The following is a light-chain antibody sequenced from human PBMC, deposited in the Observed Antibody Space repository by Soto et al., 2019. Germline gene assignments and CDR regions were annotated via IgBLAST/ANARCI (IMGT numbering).Light chain of an antibody. CDR3: QSCDSSQSGSV. CDR1: SSNIGAGYD. V-gene: IGLV1-40*01. CDR2: GNT. Sequence: QSVLTQPPSVSGAPGQRVTISCTGSSSNIGAGYDVHWYQQVPGTAPKLLIYGNTNRPSGVPDRFSGSKSGTSASLAITGLQAEDEADYYCQSCDSSQSGSVFGTGTKLTVL. J-gene: IGLJ1*01.